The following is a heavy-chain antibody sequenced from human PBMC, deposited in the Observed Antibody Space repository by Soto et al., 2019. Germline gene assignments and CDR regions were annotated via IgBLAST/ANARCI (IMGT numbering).Heavy chain of an antibody. J-gene: IGHJ4*02. CDR2: INHSGST. CDR3: ARHHDS. Sequence: SETLSLTCAVYGGSFSGYYWTWIRQPPGKGLEWIGDINHSGSTYYNPPLTSRGTISIDTYKNQISLKLTSVSAADTPVYYCARHHDSWGQGTLVTVSS. V-gene: IGHV4-34*01. CDR1: GGSFSGYY.